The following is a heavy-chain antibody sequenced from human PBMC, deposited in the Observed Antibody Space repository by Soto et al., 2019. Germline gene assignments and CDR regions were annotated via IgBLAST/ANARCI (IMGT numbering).Heavy chain of an antibody. Sequence: QVQLVESGTEVKKPGASVKVSCQASGFTFSSYGFSWVRQAPGQGLEWMGWISAYNGNTNYAQNFQGRLTMTTDTSTTTAYMELRSLRSDDTAVYYCARHGSNWPHHVDYWGQGTLVTVSS. J-gene: IGHJ4*02. CDR2: ISAYNGNT. V-gene: IGHV1-18*01. CDR1: GFTFSSYG. CDR3: ARHGSNWPHHVDY. D-gene: IGHD6-13*01.